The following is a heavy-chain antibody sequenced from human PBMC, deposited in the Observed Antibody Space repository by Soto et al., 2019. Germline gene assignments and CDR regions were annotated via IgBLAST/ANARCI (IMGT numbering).Heavy chain of an antibody. V-gene: IGHV3-11*06. CDR1: GFTFSDYY. Sequence: GSLRLSCAASGFTFSDYYMSWIRQAPGKGLEWVSYISSSSSYTNYADSVKGRFTISRDNAKNSLYLQMSSLRAEDTAVYYCAMSYDILTGYYPIDYWCPATLVTV. CDR2: ISSSSSYT. D-gene: IGHD3-9*01. CDR3: AMSYDILTGYYPIDY. J-gene: IGHJ4*02.